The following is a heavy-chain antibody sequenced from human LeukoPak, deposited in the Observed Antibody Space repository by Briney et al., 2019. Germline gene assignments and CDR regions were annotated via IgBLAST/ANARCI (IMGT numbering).Heavy chain of an antibody. V-gene: IGHV4-30-2*01. D-gene: IGHD4-17*01. CDR1: GGSISSGIYS. J-gene: IGHJ4*02. CDR2: IYHTGST. Sequence: SETLSLTCAVSGGSISSGIYSWNWIRQPPGQGLEWIGYIYHTGSTYYNPSLRSRVTISVDTSKNQFSLKLSSVTPADTAVYYCARDSGDYPYYFDFWGQGTLVTVSS. CDR3: ARDSGDYPYYFDF.